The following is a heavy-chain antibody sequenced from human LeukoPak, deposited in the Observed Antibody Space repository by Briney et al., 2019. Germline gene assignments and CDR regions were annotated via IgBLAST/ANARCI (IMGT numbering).Heavy chain of an antibody. D-gene: IGHD5-18*01. CDR3: ARYSGYDSAAWIQLWYETPPPAAFDY. CDR2: IYYSGST. CDR1: GGSISSYY. V-gene: IGHV4-59*08. J-gene: IGHJ4*02. Sequence: PSETLSLTCTVSGGSISSYYWSWIRQPPGKGLEWIGYIYYSGSTNYNPSLKSRVTISVDTSKNQFSLKLSSVTAADTAVYYCARYSGYDSAAWIQLWYETPPPAAFDYWGQGTLVTVSS.